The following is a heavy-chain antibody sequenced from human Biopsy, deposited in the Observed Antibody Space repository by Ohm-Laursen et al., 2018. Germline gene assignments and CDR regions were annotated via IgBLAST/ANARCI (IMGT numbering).Heavy chain of an antibody. J-gene: IGHJ4*02. V-gene: IGHV4-59*01. CDR3: ARVGAGAPSIDYFDY. D-gene: IGHD1-26*01. CDR1: GGSISNYY. Sequence: PPGTLSLTCTVSGGSISNYYWSWIRQPPGKGLEWIGYIYYSGSTNYNPSLRSRVTISVDRSKNQFSLELSSVTAADTAVYYCARVGAGAPSIDYFDYWGQGALVTVSS. CDR2: IYYSGST.